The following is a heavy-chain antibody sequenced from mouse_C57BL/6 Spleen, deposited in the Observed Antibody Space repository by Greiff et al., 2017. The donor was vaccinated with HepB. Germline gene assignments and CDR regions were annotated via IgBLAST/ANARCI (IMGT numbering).Heavy chain of an antibody. CDR3: AREEGAY. J-gene: IGHJ3*01. CDR2: ISDGGSYT. Sequence: DVMLVESGGGLVKPGGSLKLSCAASGFTFSSYAMSWVRQTPEKRLEWVATISDGGSYTYYPDNVKGRFTISRDNAKNNLYLQMSHLKSEDTAMYYCAREEGAYWGQGTLVTVSA. CDR1: GFTFSSYA. V-gene: IGHV5-4*01.